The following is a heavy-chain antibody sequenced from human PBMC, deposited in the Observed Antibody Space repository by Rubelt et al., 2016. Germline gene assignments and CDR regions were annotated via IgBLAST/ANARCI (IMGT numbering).Heavy chain of an antibody. CDR3: AKDFSTSVAADWFDP. V-gene: IGHV3-23*01. J-gene: IGHJ5*02. CDR1: GFTFSSYA. D-gene: IGHD6-19*01. CDR2: ISGSGGST. Sequence: EVQLLDSGGGLVQPGGSLTLSCAASGFTFSSYAMSWVRQAPGKGLEWVSAISGSGGSTYYADSVKGRFRISRDKSKNTLYLERNSLRAEDTAGCYCAKDFSTSVAADWFDPWGQGSLVTVSS.